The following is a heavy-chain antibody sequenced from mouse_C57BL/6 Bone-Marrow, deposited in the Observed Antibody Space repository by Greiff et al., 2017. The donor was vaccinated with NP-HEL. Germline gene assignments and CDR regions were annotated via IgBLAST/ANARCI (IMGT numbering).Heavy chain of an antibody. CDR3: ARHRFITTVVAPAGCAY. Sequence: EVHLVESGGDLVKPGGSLKLSCAASGFTFSSYGMSWVRQTPDKRLEWVATISSGGSYTYYPDSVKGRFTISRDNAKNTLYLQMSSLTSEDTAMYYCARHRFITTVVAPAGCAYWGQGTLVTVSA. CDR2: ISSGGSYT. V-gene: IGHV5-6*01. J-gene: IGHJ3*01. D-gene: IGHD1-1*01. CDR1: GFTFSSYG.